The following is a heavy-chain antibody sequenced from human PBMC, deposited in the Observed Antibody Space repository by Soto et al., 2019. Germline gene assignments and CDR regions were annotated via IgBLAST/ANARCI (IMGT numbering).Heavy chain of an antibody. CDR3: AREAAAGTAYYFDY. CDR2: INPNSGGT. Sequence: ASVKVSCKASGYTFTGYYMHWGRQAPGQGLEWMGWINPNSGGTNYAQKFQGWVTMTRDTSISTAYMELSRLRSDDTAVYYCAREAAAGTAYYFDYWGQGTLVTVSS. J-gene: IGHJ4*02. D-gene: IGHD6-13*01. V-gene: IGHV1-2*04. CDR1: GYTFTGYY.